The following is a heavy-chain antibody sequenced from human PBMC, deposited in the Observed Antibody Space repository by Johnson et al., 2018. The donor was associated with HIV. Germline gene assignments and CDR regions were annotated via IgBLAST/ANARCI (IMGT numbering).Heavy chain of an antibody. CDR1: GFTFADYA. CDR2: VSWNGGGI. Sequence: VQLVESGGGLVQPGRSLRLSCAASGFTFADYAMHWVRQAPGKGLEWVSGVSWNGGGIGYEDSVKGRFTFSRDNSKNTVFLQMNSLTAEDTAVYYCAKAPGQITLDAFHFWGRGTLVTVSS. J-gene: IGHJ3*01. CDR3: AKAPGQITLDAFHF. V-gene: IGHV3-9*01. D-gene: IGHD3-10*01.